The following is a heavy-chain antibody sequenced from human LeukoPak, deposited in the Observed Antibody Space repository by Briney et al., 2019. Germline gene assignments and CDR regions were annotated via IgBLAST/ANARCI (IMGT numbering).Heavy chain of an antibody. CDR2: IWYDGSNK. J-gene: IGHJ4*02. CDR1: GFTFSSYG. CDR3: ARGGFGTAMVTTPFDY. V-gene: IGHV3-33*01. Sequence: GGSLRLSCAASGFTFSSYGMHWARPAPGRGLGWVAVIWYDGSNKYYADSVKGRFTISRDNSKNTLYLQMNSLRAEDTAVYYCARGGFGTAMVTTPFDYWGQGTLVTVSS. D-gene: IGHD5-18*01.